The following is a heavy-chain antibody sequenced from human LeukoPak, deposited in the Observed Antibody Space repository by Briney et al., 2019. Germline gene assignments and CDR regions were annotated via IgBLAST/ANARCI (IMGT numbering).Heavy chain of an antibody. V-gene: IGHV1-3*01. D-gene: IGHD2-21*01. CDR2: ISAGDAST. CDR1: GYTFTNYV. CDR3: ATEIIGSGDWEY. Sequence: ASEKVSCKASGYTFTNYVTHWVRQAPGQRLEWMGWISAGDASTTYSQNFQGRVTISRDTSASTVYMELRSLRSEDTAVYYCATEIIGSGDWEYWGQGTLVTVSS. J-gene: IGHJ4*02.